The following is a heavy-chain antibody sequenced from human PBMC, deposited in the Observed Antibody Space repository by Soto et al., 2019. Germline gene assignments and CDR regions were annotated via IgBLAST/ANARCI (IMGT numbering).Heavy chain of an antibody. CDR3: ARHRGYGDYDY. Sequence: SETLSLTCTVSGGSISSYYWSWIRQPPGKGLEWIGYIYYSGSTNYNPSLKSRVTISVDTSKNQFSLKLSSVTAANTAVYYCARHRGYGDYDYWGQGTLVTVSS. V-gene: IGHV4-59*08. D-gene: IGHD4-17*01. CDR1: GGSISSYY. J-gene: IGHJ4*02. CDR2: IYYSGST.